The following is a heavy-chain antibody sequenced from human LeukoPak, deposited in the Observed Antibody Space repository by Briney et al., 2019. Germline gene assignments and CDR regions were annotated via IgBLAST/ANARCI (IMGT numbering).Heavy chain of an antibody. J-gene: IGHJ5*02. Sequence: QAGGSLRLSCAASGFTFDDYAMHWVRQAPGKSLEWVSGITWNSGSIGYADSVKGRFTISRDNAKNSLYLQMNSLRAEDMALYYCAKGGNYYDGSGYIGETWGQGTLVTVSS. V-gene: IGHV3-9*03. D-gene: IGHD3-22*01. CDR3: AKGGNYYDGSGYIGET. CDR1: GFTFDDYA. CDR2: ITWNSGSI.